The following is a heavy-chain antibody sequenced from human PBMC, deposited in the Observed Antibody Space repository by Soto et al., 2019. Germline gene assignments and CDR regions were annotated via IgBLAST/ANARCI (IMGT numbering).Heavy chain of an antibody. CDR1: GFSFSTYG. V-gene: IGHV3-30*18. D-gene: IGHD6-19*01. Sequence: QVQLVESGGGVVQPGRSLRLSCAASGFSFSTYGMHWVRQAPGKGLEWVAVISYDGSNKYYADSAKGRFTISRDNSKNTLYLHMNSLRAEDTAVYYCAKESVAGTSYYFDYWGQGTLVTVSP. J-gene: IGHJ4*02. CDR3: AKESVAGTSYYFDY. CDR2: ISYDGSNK.